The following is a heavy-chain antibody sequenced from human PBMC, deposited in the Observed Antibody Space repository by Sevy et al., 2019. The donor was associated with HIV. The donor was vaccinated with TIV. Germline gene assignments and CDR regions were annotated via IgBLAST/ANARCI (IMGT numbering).Heavy chain of an antibody. CDR2: IWYDGSNK. J-gene: IGHJ4*02. Sequence: GESLKISCAASGFTYSSYGMHWVRQAPGKGLEWVAVIWYDGSNKEYADSVKGRFTISRDNSKNTLNVQMNGLRAEDTAVYYCARESIAVAGIGYYFDYWGQGTLVTVSS. CDR3: ARESIAVAGIGYYFDY. D-gene: IGHD6-19*01. CDR1: GFTYSSYG. V-gene: IGHV3-33*01.